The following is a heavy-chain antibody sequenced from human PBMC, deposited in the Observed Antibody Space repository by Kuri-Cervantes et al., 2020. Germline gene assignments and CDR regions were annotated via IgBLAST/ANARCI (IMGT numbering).Heavy chain of an antibody. Sequence: GGSLRLSCAASGFTFSSYWMHWVRQAPGKGLVWVSRINSDGSSTSYADSVKGRFTISRDNSKNTLYLQMNSLRVEDTAMYYCVREYCSSSSCTFDYWGQGTLVTVSS. J-gene: IGHJ4*02. CDR3: VREYCSSSSCTFDY. CDR1: GFTFSSYW. CDR2: INSDGSST. V-gene: IGHV3-74*01. D-gene: IGHD2-2*01.